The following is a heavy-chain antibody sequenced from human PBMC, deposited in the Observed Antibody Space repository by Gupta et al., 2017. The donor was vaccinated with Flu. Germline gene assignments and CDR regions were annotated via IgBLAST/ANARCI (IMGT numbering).Heavy chain of an antibody. CDR3: ARQANYDFWSGPGYYYYMDV. V-gene: IGHV4-39*01. CDR2: IYHSGTT. D-gene: IGHD3-3*01. J-gene: IGHJ6*03. Sequence: YSGGWIRQPPGKGLEWIGTIYHSGTTYYNPSLKSRVTISVDTSKNLFSLKLTSVTAADTAVFYCARQANYDFWSGPGYYYYMDVWGKGTTVTVSS. CDR1: YS.